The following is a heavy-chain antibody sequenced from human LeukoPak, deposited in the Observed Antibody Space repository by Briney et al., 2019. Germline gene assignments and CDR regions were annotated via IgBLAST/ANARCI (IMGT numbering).Heavy chain of an antibody. J-gene: IGHJ3*02. CDR1: GFTFSSDA. CDR2: ISASADRI. CDR3: AKSKVAAAGTGAFDI. D-gene: IGHD6-13*01. Sequence: GGSLRLSCAASGFTFSSDAMSWVRQAPGKGLEWVSTISASADRINYADSVRGRFIISRDNSKNTLFLQTNSLRAEDTAVYFCAKSKVAAAGTGAFDIWGQGTMVTVSS. V-gene: IGHV3-23*01.